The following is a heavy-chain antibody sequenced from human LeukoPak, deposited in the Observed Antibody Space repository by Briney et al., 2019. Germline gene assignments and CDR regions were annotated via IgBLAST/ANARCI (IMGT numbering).Heavy chain of an antibody. V-gene: IGHV4-34*01. J-gene: IGHJ6*02. D-gene: IGHD2-21*01. CDR3: ASCGGDCYYYGMDV. CDR1: GGSFSGYY. CDR2: INHSGST. Sequence: PSETLSLTCAVYGGSFSGYYWSWIRQPPGKGLEWIGEINHSGSTNYNPSLKSRVTISVDTSKNQFSLKLSSVTAADTAVYYCASCGGDCYYYGMDVWGQGTTVTVSS.